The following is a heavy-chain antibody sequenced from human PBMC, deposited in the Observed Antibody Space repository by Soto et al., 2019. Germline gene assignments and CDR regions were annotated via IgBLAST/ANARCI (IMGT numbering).Heavy chain of an antibody. Sequence: QVQLVQSGAEVKKPKSSVRVSCKASGVTFRSYTISWVRQAPGRGLEWMGRTIPVLGVTNYAPKFQGRLTIIADEKTSSVHMELGSLRSEDTATYNSRWLINRDSDVSDFWGQGTMVIVSS. J-gene: IGHJ3*01. CDR2: TIPVLGVT. CDR1: GVTFRSYT. V-gene: IGHV1-69*02. CDR3: RWLINRDSDVSDF. D-gene: IGHD2-21*01.